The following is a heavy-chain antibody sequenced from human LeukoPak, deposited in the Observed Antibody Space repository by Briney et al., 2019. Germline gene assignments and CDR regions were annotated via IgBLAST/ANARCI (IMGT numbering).Heavy chain of an antibody. V-gene: IGHV4-59*01. Sequence: ASETLSLTCTVSGGSISTYFWSWIRQPPGKGLEWIGYIDYRGSIDNNPSLKSRVTISLDTSKTQFSLRLSSVAAADTAVYFCARGRRAGGRHDAFDIWGQGTMVTVSS. CDR2: IDYRGSI. D-gene: IGHD1-26*01. CDR1: GGSISTYF. CDR3: ARGRRAGGRHDAFDI. J-gene: IGHJ3*02.